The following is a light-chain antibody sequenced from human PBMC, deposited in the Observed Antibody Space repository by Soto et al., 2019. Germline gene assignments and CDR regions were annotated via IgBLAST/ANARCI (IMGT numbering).Light chain of an antibody. CDR1: QGVRND. CDR3: QHADSFPLIT. Sequence: AIQMTQSPSSLSPSVGYRFTITCIASQGVRNDLGWYQQKPGKAPKLLIFAASSLQSGVPSRFSGSGSGTDFTLTISSLQPEDFATYYCQHADSFPLITFGQGTRLEIK. J-gene: IGKJ5*01. CDR2: AAS. V-gene: IGKV1-6*01.